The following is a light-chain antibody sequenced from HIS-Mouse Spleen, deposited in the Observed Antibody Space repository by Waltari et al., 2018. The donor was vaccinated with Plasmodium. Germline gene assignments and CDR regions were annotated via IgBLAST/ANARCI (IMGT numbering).Light chain of an antibody. CDR1: SDSNVGSYN. Sequence: QPVLTQPPSSSASPGESARLTCPLPSDSNVGSYNIHWSQTKTGSPPRYLLYYYSDSDKGQGSGVPSRFSGSKDASANTGILLISGLQSEDEADYYCMIWPSNASGVFGGGTKLTVL. J-gene: IGLJ3*02. CDR3: MIWPSNASGV. CDR2: YYSDSDK. V-gene: IGLV5-37*01.